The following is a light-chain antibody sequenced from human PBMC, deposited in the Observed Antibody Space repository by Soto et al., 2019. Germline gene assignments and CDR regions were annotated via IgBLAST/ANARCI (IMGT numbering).Light chain of an antibody. CDR3: AAWDDGLSGVV. CDR2: RNN. CDR1: SSNIGSNH. Sequence: QAVVTQPPSASGTPGQRVTISCSGGSSNIGSNHVYWYQQLPGTAPKLLIYRNNQRPSGVPDRFSVSKSGTSASLAISGRRSEDEADYYCAAWDDGLSGVVFGGGTKLTVL. V-gene: IGLV1-47*01. J-gene: IGLJ3*02.